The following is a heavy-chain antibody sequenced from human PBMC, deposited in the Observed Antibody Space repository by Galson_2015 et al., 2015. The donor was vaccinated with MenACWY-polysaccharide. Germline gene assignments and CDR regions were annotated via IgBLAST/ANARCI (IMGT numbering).Heavy chain of an antibody. D-gene: IGHD2-15*01. CDR1: GFTFSNYA. V-gene: IGHV3-30*02. CDR2: IRYDGTVQ. J-gene: IGHJ4*02. CDR3: AKGGGGSRDFDY. Sequence: LRLSCSASGFTFSNYAMQWVRQAPGRGLEWVAFIRYDGTVQSYADSVKGRFTISRDNSKNTLYLQMNSLRAEDTAVYYCAKGGGGSRDFDYWGQGALVTVSS.